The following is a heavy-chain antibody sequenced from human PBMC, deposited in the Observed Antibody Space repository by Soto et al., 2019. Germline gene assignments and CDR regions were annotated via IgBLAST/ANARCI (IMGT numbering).Heavy chain of an antibody. CDR1: GYTFTSYA. CDR3: ARAPLYYDSGGYCGY. CDR2: INAGNGNT. J-gene: IGHJ4*02. D-gene: IGHD3-22*01. Sequence: GASVKVSCKASGYTFTSYAMHWVRQAPGQRLEWMGWINAGNGNTKFSQKFQGRVTITRDTSASTAYMELNSLRAEDTAVYYCARAPLYYDSGGYCGYWGQGTLVTVS. V-gene: IGHV1-3*01.